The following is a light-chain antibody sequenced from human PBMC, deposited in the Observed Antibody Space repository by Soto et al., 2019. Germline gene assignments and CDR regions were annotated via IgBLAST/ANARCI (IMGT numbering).Light chain of an antibody. CDR2: DVS. CDR3: SSSSGSSLPEV. J-gene: IGLJ2*01. Sequence: QSALTQPASVSGSPGQSITISCTGTSSDVGGYNYVSWYQQHPGKAPKLMIYDVSNRPSGVSNRFSGSKSGNTASLPISGLQEEDEDDYYCSSSSGSSLPEVFGTGTQLTVL. V-gene: IGLV2-14*01. CDR1: SSDVGGYNY.